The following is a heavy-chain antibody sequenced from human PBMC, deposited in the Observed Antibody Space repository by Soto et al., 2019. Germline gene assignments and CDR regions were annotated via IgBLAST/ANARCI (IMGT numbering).Heavy chain of an antibody. D-gene: IGHD2-2*01. J-gene: IGHJ3*02. Sequence: GGSLRLSCAASGFTFSSYAMHWVRQAPGKGLEWVAVISYDGSNKYYADSVKGRFTISRDNSKNTLYLQMNSLRAEDTAVYYCARDESIVVVPAAKKNAFDIWGQGTMVTVSS. CDR1: GFTFSSYA. CDR3: ARDESIVVVPAAKKNAFDI. CDR2: ISYDGSNK. V-gene: IGHV3-30-3*01.